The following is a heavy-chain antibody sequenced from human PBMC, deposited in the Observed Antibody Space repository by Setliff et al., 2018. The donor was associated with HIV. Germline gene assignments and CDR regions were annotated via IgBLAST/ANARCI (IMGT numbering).Heavy chain of an antibody. J-gene: IGHJ6*03. D-gene: IGHD6-19*01. CDR2: IYYSGST. V-gene: IGHV4-59*01. Sequence: SETLSLTCTVSGGSISSYYWSWIRQPPGKGLEWIGYIYYSGSTNYNPSLKSRVTISVDTSKNQFSLKLSSVTAADTAVYYCARDRSSGRGYHYYYYMDVWGKGTTVTVSS. CDR1: GGSISSYY. CDR3: ARDRSSGRGYHYYYYMDV.